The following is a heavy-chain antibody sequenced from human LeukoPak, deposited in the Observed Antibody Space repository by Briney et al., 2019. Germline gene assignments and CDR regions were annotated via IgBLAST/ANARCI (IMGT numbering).Heavy chain of an antibody. CDR3: ARGWVMVRGVIQRIPFDY. CDR1: GYTFTGYY. CDR2: INAGNGNT. J-gene: IGHJ4*02. V-gene: IGHV1-3*01. Sequence: GASVKVSCKASGYTFTGYYMHWVRQAPGQRLEWMGWINAGNGNTKYSQKFQGRVTITRDTSASTAYMELSSLRSEDTAVYYCARGWVMVRGVIQRIPFDYWGQGTLVTVSS. D-gene: IGHD3-10*01.